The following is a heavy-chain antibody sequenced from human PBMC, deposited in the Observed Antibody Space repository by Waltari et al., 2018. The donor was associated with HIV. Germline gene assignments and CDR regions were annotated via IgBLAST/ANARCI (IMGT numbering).Heavy chain of an antibody. Sequence: QVQLQESGPGLAKPSQTLSLTCTVSGGPISSGGYYWSWIRQHPGKGLEWIGYIYYSGSTYYNPSLKSRVTISVDTSKNQFSLKLSSVTAADTAVYYCARRAAAAFFDYWGQGTLVTVSS. CDR2: IYYSGST. CDR1: GGPISSGGYY. CDR3: ARRAAAAFFDY. J-gene: IGHJ4*02. D-gene: IGHD6-13*01. V-gene: IGHV4-31*03.